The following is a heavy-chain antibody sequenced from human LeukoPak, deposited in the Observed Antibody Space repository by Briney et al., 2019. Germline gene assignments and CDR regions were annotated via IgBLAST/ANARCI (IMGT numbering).Heavy chain of an antibody. D-gene: IGHD3-22*01. CDR1: GDSISSYY. J-gene: IGHJ4*02. CDR3: ARHRTMILDY. Sequence: SETLSLTCTVSGDSISSYYWSWIRQPPGKGLEWIGYIYYSGSTSYNPSLKSRVTISVGTSKNQFSLKLSSVTAADTAVYYCARHRTMILDYWGQGTLVTVSS. CDR2: IYYSGST. V-gene: IGHV4-59*08.